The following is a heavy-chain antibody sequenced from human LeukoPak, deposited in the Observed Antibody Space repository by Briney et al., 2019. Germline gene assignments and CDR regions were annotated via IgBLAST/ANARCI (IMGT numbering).Heavy chain of an antibody. Sequence: GGSLRLSCAASGFTFSSYGMHWVRQAPGKGLEWVAVISYDGSNKYYADSVKGRFTISRDNSKNTLYLQMNSLRAEDTAVYHCAKEVEYSSGWPYFDYWGQGTLVTVSS. CDR2: ISYDGSNK. CDR3: AKEVEYSSGWPYFDY. V-gene: IGHV3-30*18. D-gene: IGHD6-19*01. CDR1: GFTFSSYG. J-gene: IGHJ4*02.